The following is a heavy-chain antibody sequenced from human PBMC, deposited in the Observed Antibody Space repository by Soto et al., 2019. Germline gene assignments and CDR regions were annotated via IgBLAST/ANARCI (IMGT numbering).Heavy chain of an antibody. Sequence: QVQLQESGPGLVKPSQTLSLTCPVSGVSISSGGYYWSWIRQHPGKGLEWIGYIYYSGSTYYNPALKSRVTISVDTSKNQYPLKLSSVTAADTAGYYCARADYGDYFDYWGQGTLVTVSS. CDR2: IYYSGST. CDR3: ARADYGDYFDY. CDR1: GVSISSGGYY. V-gene: IGHV4-31*03. J-gene: IGHJ4*02. D-gene: IGHD4-17*01.